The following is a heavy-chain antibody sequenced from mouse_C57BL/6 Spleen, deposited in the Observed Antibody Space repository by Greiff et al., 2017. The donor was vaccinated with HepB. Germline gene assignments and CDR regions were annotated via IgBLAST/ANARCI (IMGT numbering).Heavy chain of an antibody. J-gene: IGHJ2*01. CDR2: IYPGDGDT. V-gene: IGHV1-80*01. Sequence: VQLQQSGAELVKPGASVKISCKASGYAFSSYWMNWVKQRPGKGLEWIGQIYPGDGDTNYNGKFKGKATVTEDKPSSTAYMQLSSLTSEDTAVYFCARQLRPYYFDYWGQGTTLTVSS. CDR1: GYAFSSYW. CDR3: ARQLRPYYFDY. D-gene: IGHD3-2*02.